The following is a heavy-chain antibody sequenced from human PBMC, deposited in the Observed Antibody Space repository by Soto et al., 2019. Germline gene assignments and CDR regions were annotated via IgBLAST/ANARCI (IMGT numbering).Heavy chain of an antibody. J-gene: IGHJ4*02. D-gene: IGHD3-10*01. V-gene: IGHV4-59*02. Sequence: QVQLQESGPGLVKPSETLSLTCTVSGGSVSAYYWSWIRQPPGKGLEWIGYIYHSGSTNYNPSLTTRVTMPIESPKTRSSLTLSSVTAADSAVYYCARVPYRGGVISDWGQGALVTVSS. CDR3: ARVPYRGGVISD. CDR2: IYHSGST. CDR1: GGSVSAYY.